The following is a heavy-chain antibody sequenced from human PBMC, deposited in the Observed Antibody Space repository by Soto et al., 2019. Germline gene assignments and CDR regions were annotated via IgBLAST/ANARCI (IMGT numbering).Heavy chain of an antibody. CDR2: ISAYNGNT. V-gene: IGHV1-18*01. J-gene: IGHJ4*02. D-gene: IGHD3-22*01. CDR3: ARTGPYDSSGYLSSFDY. CDR1: GYTFTSYG. Sequence: ASVKVSCKASGYTFTSYGISWVRQAPGQGLEWMGWISAYNGNTNYAQKLQGRVTMTTDTSTSTAYMELRSLRSDDTAVYYCARTGPYDSSGYLSSFDYWGQGTLVTVSS.